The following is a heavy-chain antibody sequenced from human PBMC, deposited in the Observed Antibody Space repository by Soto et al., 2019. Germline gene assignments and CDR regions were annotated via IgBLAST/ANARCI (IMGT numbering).Heavy chain of an antibody. CDR1: GFTFSSYA. CDR3: AKRRGAGGHFDY. V-gene: IGHV3-23*01. Sequence: DVQLLESGGGLVQPEGSLRLSCAASGFTFSSYAMGWVRQGPGKGLEWVAAVSIGGSTHYADSVRGRFTISRDNSKHTLSLQMNSLTAEDTAVYFCAKRRGAGGHFDYWGQGALVTVSS. D-gene: IGHD2-15*01. J-gene: IGHJ4*02. CDR2: VSIGGST.